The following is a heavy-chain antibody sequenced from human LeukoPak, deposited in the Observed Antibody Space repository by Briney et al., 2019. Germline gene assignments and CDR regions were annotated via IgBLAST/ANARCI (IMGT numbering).Heavy chain of an antibody. CDR2: IYYSGTT. J-gene: IGHJ4*02. V-gene: IGHV4-59*08. Sequence: SETLSFTCTVSGGSISGYYWSWIRQPPGKGLEWIAYIYYSGTTSYNPSLKSRVTISVDTSKNQFSLKLSSVTAADTAVYYCARGARAGYNLEPFDYWGQGTLVTVSS. CDR1: GGSISGYY. CDR3: ARGARAGYNLEPFDY. D-gene: IGHD5-24*01.